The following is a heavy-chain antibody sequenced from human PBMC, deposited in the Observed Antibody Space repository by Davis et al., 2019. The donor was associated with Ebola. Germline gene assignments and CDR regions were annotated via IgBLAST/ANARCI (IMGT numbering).Heavy chain of an antibody. CDR3: AQGQAALSDAFDI. CDR2: IHWDDDQ. CDR1: GFSLSTSGVG. D-gene: IGHD2-8*01. Sequence: SGPTLVKPTQTLTLTCTFSGFSLSTSGVGVGWIRQPPRKALEWLPLIHWDDDQRYSPSLDNRLTITKDSSKNRVVLTMTNMDPVDPATYYCAQGQAALSDAFDIWGQGTMVTVSS. V-gene: IGHV2-5*02. J-gene: IGHJ3*02.